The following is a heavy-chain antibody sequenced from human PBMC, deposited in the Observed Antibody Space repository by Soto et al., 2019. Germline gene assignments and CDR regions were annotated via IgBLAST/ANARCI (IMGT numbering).Heavy chain of an antibody. Sequence: GGSLRLSCAASGFTFSRYWMHWVRQAPGKGLVWVSRINSDGSSTSYADSVKGRFTISRDNAKNTLYLQMNSLRAEDTAVYYCARMSIAVAGTWAFDIWGQGTMVTVSS. CDR3: ARMSIAVAGTWAFDI. V-gene: IGHV3-74*01. J-gene: IGHJ3*02. CDR1: GFTFSRYW. D-gene: IGHD6-19*01. CDR2: INSDGSST.